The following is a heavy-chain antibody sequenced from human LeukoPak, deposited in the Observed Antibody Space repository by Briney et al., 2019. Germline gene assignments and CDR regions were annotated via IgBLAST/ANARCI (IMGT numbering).Heavy chain of an antibody. CDR3: ASSSSWYGYYFDY. CDR2: INHSGST. Sequence: PSETLSLTCAVYGGSFSGYYWSWIRQPPGKGLEWIGEINHSGSTNYNPSLKSRVTISVDTSKNQFSLKLSSVTAADTAVYCCASSSSWYGYYFDYWGQGTLVTVSS. J-gene: IGHJ4*02. D-gene: IGHD6-13*01. CDR1: GGSFSGYY. V-gene: IGHV4-34*01.